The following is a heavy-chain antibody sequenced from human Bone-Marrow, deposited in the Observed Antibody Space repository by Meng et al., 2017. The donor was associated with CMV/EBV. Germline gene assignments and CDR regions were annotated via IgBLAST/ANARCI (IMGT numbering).Heavy chain of an antibody. CDR3: ARGWLGIGH. CDR2: INSDGSST. V-gene: IGHV3-74*01. J-gene: IGHJ4*02. Sequence: GESLKISCAASGFTFSSYWMHWVRQAPGKGLVWVSRINSDGSSTSYADSVKGRFTISRDNAKNTLYLQMNSLRAEDTAVYYCARGWLGIGHWGQGTLATFSS. D-gene: IGHD1-26*01. CDR1: GFTFSSYW.